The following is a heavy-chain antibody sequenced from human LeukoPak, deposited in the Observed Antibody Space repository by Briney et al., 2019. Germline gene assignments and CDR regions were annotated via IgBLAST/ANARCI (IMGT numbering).Heavy chain of an antibody. V-gene: IGHV3-66*01. CDR1: RFIVSTNY. Sequence: GGSLRLSCAASRFIVSTNYMSWVRQAPGKGLEWVSVLYSGGTTYYADSVKGRFTISRGNSKNTLYLQMNSLRAEDTAVYYCAMDSSWLPLKFDYWGQGTLVTVST. J-gene: IGHJ4*02. CDR2: LYSGGTT. D-gene: IGHD5-24*01. CDR3: AMDSSWLPLKFDY.